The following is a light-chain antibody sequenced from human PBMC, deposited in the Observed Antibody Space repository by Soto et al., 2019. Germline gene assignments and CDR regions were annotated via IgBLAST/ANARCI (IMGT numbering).Light chain of an antibody. Sequence: DIQMPQSPSTLSASVGARAPITGRASQSIRYWLAWFQQKPGKARRLLIYDVSSLESGVPSRFSGSGSGTEFTLTINSLQPDDFATYYCKKYNTYSGTVGPGTKVDIK. V-gene: IGKV1-5*01. J-gene: IGKJ1*01. CDR1: QSIRYW. CDR2: DVS. CDR3: KKYNTYSGT.